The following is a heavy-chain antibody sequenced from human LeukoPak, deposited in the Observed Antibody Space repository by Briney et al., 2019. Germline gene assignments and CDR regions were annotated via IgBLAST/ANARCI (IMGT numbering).Heavy chain of an antibody. CDR3: VREGGEVVGVLLWFGELLPFDY. CDR1: GFTFSSYA. V-gene: IGHV3-30*04. CDR2: ISYDGSNK. D-gene: IGHD3-10*01. Sequence: GGSLRLSCAASGFTFSSYAMHWVRQAPGKGLEWVAVISYDGSNKYYADSVKGRFTISRDNSKNTLYLQMNSLRAEDTAVYYCVREGGEVVGVLLWFGELLPFDYWGQGTLVTVSS. J-gene: IGHJ4*02.